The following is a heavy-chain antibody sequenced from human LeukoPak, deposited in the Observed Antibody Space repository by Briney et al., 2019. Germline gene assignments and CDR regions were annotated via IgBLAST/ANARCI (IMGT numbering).Heavy chain of an antibody. CDR3: ARAKSGYLYYFDY. CDR2: IIPIFGTA. CDR1: GGTFSSYA. Sequence: SVKVPCKASGGTFSSYAISWVRQAPGQGLEWMGGIIPIFGTANYAQKFQGRVTITADESTSTAYMELGSLRSEDTAVYYCARAKSGYLYYFDYWGQGTLVTVSS. D-gene: IGHD5-12*01. J-gene: IGHJ4*02. V-gene: IGHV1-69*13.